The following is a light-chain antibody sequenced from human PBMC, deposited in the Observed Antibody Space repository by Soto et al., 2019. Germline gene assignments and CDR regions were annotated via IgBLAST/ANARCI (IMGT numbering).Light chain of an antibody. V-gene: IGKV1-39*01. CDR2: AAS. CDR3: QQSYSTPPT. Sequence: DIQMTQSPSSLSASVGDRVTITCRASQSISSYLNWYQQKPGKAPKLLIYAASSFQSGVPSRFSGSGSGTDFTLTISSLQPEDFATYYCQQSYSTPPTCGPGTKVDIK. J-gene: IGKJ3*01. CDR1: QSISSY.